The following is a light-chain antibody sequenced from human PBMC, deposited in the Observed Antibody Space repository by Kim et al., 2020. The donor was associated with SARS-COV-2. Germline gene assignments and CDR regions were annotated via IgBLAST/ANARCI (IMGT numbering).Light chain of an antibody. CDR3: QSFDSSLSGPV. CDR2: GNS. J-gene: IGLJ3*02. CDR1: NSNIGAGYD. V-gene: IGLV1-40*01. Sequence: QPVLTQSPSVSGAPGQRVTISCTGSNSNIGAGYDAHWYQQLPGTAPKLLIFGNSKRPSGVPDRISGSKSGTSASLAITGLQAEDEADYYCQSFDSSLSGPVFGGGTQLTVL.